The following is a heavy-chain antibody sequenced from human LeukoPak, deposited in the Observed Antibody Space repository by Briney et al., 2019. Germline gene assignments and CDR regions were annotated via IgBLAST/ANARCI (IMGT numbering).Heavy chain of an antibody. D-gene: IGHD3-3*01. CDR1: GFTFSSYW. V-gene: IGHV3-7*01. Sequence: GGSLRLSCAASGFTFSSYWMSWVRQAPGKGLEWVANIKQDGSEKYYVDSVKGRFTISRDNAKNSLYLQMNSLRAEDTAVYYCARISQRSSAGTDFWSGPATYYYMDVWGKGTTVTVSS. CDR3: ARISQRSSAGTDFWSGPATYYYMDV. CDR2: IKQDGSEK. J-gene: IGHJ6*03.